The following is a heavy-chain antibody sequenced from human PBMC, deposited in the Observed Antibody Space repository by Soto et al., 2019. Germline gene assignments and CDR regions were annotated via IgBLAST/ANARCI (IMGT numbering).Heavy chain of an antibody. CDR1: GGSISSDY. J-gene: IGHJ4*02. Sequence: QVQLQESGPGLVKPSETLSLTCTVSGGSISSDYWSWIRQPPGKGLEWFGYIYYSGSTNYNPSLNSRVSISVDTSKNQFSLRLRSVTAADTAVYYCARLRMTTVTTDFDYWGQGILVTVSS. CDR2: IYYSGST. D-gene: IGHD4-17*01. CDR3: ARLRMTTVTTDFDY. V-gene: IGHV4-59*08.